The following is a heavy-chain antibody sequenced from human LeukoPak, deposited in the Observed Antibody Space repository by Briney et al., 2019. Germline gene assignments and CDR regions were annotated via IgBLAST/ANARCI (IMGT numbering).Heavy chain of an antibody. CDR1: GFTFSNYC. Sequence: GGSLRVSCTASGFTFSNYCMHWVRQTPGKGLIWVSRICPGGTITNYADSVKGRFTISRDDAKNMMFLQMNSLRADDTAVYYCARDFRSADYWGQGTLVTVSS. V-gene: IGHV3-74*01. J-gene: IGHJ4*02. CDR3: ARDFRSADY. CDR2: ICPGGTIT.